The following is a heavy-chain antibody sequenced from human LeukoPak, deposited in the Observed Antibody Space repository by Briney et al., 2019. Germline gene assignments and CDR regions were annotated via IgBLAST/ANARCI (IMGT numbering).Heavy chain of an antibody. J-gene: IGHJ4*02. V-gene: IGHV3-21*01. Sequence: PGGSLRLSCAASAFTFSSYAMNWVRQAPGKGLEWVSSISSSSSYIYYADSVKGRFTISRDNAKSSLYLQMNSLRAEDTSVYYCARGLDTARPYYFDCWGQGTLVTVSS. CDR1: AFTFSSYA. CDR2: ISSSSSYI. CDR3: ARGLDTARPYYFDC. D-gene: IGHD5-18*01.